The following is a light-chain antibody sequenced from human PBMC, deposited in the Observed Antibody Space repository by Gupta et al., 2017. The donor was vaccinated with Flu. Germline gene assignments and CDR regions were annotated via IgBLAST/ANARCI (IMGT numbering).Light chain of an antibody. CDR2: QDS. V-gene: IGLV3-1*01. CDR1: KLGDKF. Sequence: SYELTQPPSVSVSPGQTASLTCSVDKLGDKFVCWYQQKPGQSPVLVIYQDSKRPSGIPERFSGSNSGNTATLTISGTQAMDEADYSCQAWDSSTVVFGGGTKLTVL. CDR3: QAWDSSTVV. J-gene: IGLJ2*01.